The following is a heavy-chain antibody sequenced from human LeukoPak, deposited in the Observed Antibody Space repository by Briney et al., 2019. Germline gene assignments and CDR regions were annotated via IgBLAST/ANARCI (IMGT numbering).Heavy chain of an antibody. D-gene: IGHD6-19*01. V-gene: IGHV3-7*01. J-gene: IGHJ4*02. Sequence: GGSVTLSCAACGFTLNSCWMRWLRQAPGKGRVGVANIKQDGSEKYYVDPVKGRFTISRDNAKNSLYLQMNSLRAEDTAVYYCAKAPVAAAWDFDHWGQGTLVTVSS. CDR3: AKAPVAAAWDFDH. CDR2: IKQDGSEK. CDR1: GFTLNSCW.